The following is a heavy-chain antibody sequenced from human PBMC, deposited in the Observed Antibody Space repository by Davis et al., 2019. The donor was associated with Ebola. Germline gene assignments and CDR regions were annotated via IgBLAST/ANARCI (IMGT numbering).Heavy chain of an antibody. V-gene: IGHV1-18*01. CDR3: AREIGVAVPGVMKDAFDI. CDR1: GYSFTHYS. D-gene: IGHD2-2*01. J-gene: IGHJ3*02. CDR2: VSGNNGKT. Sequence: ASVKVSCQASGYSFTHYSFSWVRQAPGQGLEWMGWVSGNNGKTDYAQKFQGRVTMTTDTSTSTAYMELRSLTSDDTAVYYCAREIGVAVPGVMKDAFDIWGQGTVVTVSS.